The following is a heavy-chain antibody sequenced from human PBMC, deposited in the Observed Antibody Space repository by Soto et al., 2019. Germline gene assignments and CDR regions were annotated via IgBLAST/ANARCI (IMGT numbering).Heavy chain of an antibody. J-gene: IGHJ6*02. V-gene: IGHV3-53*01. CDR2: IYSGGST. D-gene: IGHD3-3*01. CDR1: GFTVSSNY. CDR3: ARVFGAVYYYGMDV. Sequence: GGSLRLSFAASGFTVSSNYMSWVRQAPGKGLEWVSVIYSGGSTYYADSVKGRFTISRDNSKNTLYLQMNSLRAEDTAVYYCARVFGAVYYYGMDVWGQGTTVTVSS.